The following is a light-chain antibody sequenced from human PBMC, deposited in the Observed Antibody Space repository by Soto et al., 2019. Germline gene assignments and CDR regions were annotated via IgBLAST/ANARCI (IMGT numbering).Light chain of an antibody. CDR3: QQYNNWWT. Sequence: EIVMTQSPATLSVSPGERATLSCRASQGVSSSLAWYQQKPGQAPRLLNYGASTRATGVPARFSGSGSETEFTLTISSLQSEDSAVYYCQQYNNWWTFGQGTKVEIK. CDR2: GAS. J-gene: IGKJ1*01. V-gene: IGKV3-15*01. CDR1: QGVSSS.